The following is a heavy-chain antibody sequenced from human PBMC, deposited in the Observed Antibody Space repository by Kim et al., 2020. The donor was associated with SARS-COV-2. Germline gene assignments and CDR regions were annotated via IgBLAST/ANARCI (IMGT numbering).Heavy chain of an antibody. J-gene: IGHJ4*02. CDR1: GFSLTTFA. D-gene: IGHD7-27*01. CDR2: IDNGGDT. V-gene: IGHV3-23*01. Sequence: GGSLRLSCAASGFSLTTFASSWVRQAPGKGLEWVSAIDNGGDTFYAGSVRGRFTISRDRFKNTLYLQMNSLRAEDTATYYCAQLTWDDETNYWGQGSLV. CDR3: AQLTWDDETNY.